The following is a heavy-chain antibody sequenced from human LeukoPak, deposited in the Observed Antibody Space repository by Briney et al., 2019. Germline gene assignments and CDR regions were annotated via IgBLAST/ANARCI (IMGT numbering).Heavy chain of an antibody. CDR3: GKDPNGDYVGAFDF. D-gene: IGHD4-17*01. Sequence: GGSLRLSCAASGFTFSDYALIWVRQTPGKGLEWISAIRGTGGTTYYADSVKGRCTISRDNSRNTVYLQMNSLRAEDTALYFCGKDPNGDYVGAFDFWGPGTMVTVSS. V-gene: IGHV3-23*01. CDR1: GFTFSDYA. CDR2: IRGTGGTT. J-gene: IGHJ3*01.